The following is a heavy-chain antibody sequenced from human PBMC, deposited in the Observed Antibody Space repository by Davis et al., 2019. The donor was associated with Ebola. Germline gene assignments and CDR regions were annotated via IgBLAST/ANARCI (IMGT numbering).Heavy chain of an antibody. D-gene: IGHD2-2*01. CDR2: INAGNGNT. V-gene: IGHV1-3*01. CDR1: GYTFTSYA. J-gene: IGHJ6*02. CDR3: ATGYCSSTSCHYYYYGMDV. Sequence: AASVKVSCKASGYTFTSYAMHWVRQAPGQRLEWMGWINAGNGNTKYSQKFQGRVTMTEDTSTDTAYMELSSLRSEDTAVYYCATGYCSSTSCHYYYYGMDVWGQGTTVTVSS.